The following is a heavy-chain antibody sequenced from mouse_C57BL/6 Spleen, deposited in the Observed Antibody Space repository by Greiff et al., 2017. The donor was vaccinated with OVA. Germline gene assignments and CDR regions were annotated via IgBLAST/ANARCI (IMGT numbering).Heavy chain of an antibody. CDR3: ARGGYYGSSYYFDY. CDR1: GYTFTSYT. J-gene: IGHJ2*01. Sequence: VQLVESGAELARPGASVKMSRKASGYTFTSYTMHWVKQRPGQGLEWIGYINPSSGYTKYNQKFKDKATLTADKTSSTAYMQLSSLTSEDSAVYYCARGGYYGSSYYFDYWGQGTTLTVSS. CDR2: INPSSGYT. D-gene: IGHD1-1*01. V-gene: IGHV1-4*01.